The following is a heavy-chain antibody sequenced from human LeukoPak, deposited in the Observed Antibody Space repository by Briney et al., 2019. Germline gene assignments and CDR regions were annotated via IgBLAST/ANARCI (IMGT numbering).Heavy chain of an antibody. D-gene: IGHD6-19*01. CDR2: ISSSSSYI. J-gene: IGHJ4*02. Sequence: GGSLRLSCAASGFTFSSYIMNWVRQAPGKGLEWVSSISSSSSYIYYADSVKGRFTISRDNAKNSLYLQMNSLRAEDTAVYYCARADTYSSGWTDYYFDYWRQGTLVTVSS. CDR3: ARADTYSSGWTDYYFDY. CDR1: GFTFSSYI. V-gene: IGHV3-21*01.